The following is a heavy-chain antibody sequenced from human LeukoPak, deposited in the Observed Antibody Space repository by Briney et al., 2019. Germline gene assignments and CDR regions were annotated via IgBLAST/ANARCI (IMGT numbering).Heavy chain of an antibody. CDR2: INHSGST. D-gene: IGHD1-26*01. V-gene: IGHV4-34*01. J-gene: IGHJ5*02. CDR3: ARGSKMLGYNWFDP. Sequence: SETLSLTCAVYGGSFSGYYWNWIRQPPGKGLEWIGEINHSGSTNYIPSLKSRVTISVDTSKNQFSLKLSSVAAADTAVYYCARGSKMLGYNWFDPWGQGTLVTVSS. CDR1: GGSFSGYY.